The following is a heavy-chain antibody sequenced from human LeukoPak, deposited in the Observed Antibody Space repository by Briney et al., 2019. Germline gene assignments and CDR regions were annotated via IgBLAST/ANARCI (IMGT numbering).Heavy chain of an antibody. D-gene: IGHD6-19*01. CDR1: GGSISSYY. V-gene: IGHV4-4*07. CDR2: IHTSGST. Sequence: SETLSLTCTVSGGSISSYYWSWIRQPAGKGLEWIGRIHTSGSTNYNPSLKSRVIMSVDTSKNQISLKVTSVTAADAAVYCCARAWQWLPLDSWGQGTLVTVSS. CDR3: ARAWQWLPLDS. J-gene: IGHJ4*02.